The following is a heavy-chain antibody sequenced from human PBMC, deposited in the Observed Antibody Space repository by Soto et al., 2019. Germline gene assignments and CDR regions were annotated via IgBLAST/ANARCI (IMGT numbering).Heavy chain of an antibody. CDR2: IYYSGST. J-gene: IGHJ5*02. CDR1: GGSIVSTSCY. Sequence: SDTLCVTWTVVGGSIVSTSCYWGWIRQTPGKGLEWIGSIYYSGSTYYNPSLKSRVTISVDTSKNQFSLKLSSVTAADTAVYYCARHSQYYDILTGYYIWVDNWFDPWGQGTLVTVSS. CDR3: ARHSQYYDILTGYYIWVDNWFDP. V-gene: IGHV4-39*01. D-gene: IGHD3-9*01.